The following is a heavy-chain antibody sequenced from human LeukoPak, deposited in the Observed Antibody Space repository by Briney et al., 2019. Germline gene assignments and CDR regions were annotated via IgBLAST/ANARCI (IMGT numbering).Heavy chain of an antibody. D-gene: IGHD6-19*01. V-gene: IGHV1-46*01. Sequence: ASVKVSCKASGYTFTSYYMHWVRQAPGQGLEWMGIINPSGGSTNYAQKFQGRVTMTRDMSTSTVYMELSSLRSEDTAVYYCARDGVAGVYYFDYWGQGTLVTVSS. J-gene: IGHJ4*02. CDR1: GYTFTSYY. CDR2: INPSGGST. CDR3: ARDGVAGVYYFDY.